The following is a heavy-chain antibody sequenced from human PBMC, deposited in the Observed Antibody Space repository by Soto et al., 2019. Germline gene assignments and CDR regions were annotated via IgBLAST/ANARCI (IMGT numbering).Heavy chain of an antibody. J-gene: IGHJ4*02. V-gene: IGHV4-59*08. CDR2: IYYSGST. CDR3: ARRWDYGSGTYYFDY. Sequence: SETLSLTCTVSGGSISSYYWSWIRQPPGKGLEWIGYIYYSGSTNYNPSLKSRVTISVDTSKNQFSLKLSSVTAADTAVYYCARRWDYGSGTYYFDYWGQGTLVTVSS. D-gene: IGHD3-10*01. CDR1: GGSISSYY.